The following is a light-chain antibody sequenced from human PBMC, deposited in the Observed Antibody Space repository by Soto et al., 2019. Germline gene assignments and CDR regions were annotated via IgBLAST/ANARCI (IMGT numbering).Light chain of an antibody. CDR3: QQYYSYPRT. V-gene: IGKV1-8*01. CDR2: AAS. Sequence: AIRITPSPSSFSASTGDRVTITCRASQGISSYLAWYQQKPGKAPKLLIYAASTLQSVVPSRFSGSGSGTDFTLTIICLQSEDFATYYCQQYYSYPRTFGQGTKVDIK. J-gene: IGKJ1*01. CDR1: QGISSY.